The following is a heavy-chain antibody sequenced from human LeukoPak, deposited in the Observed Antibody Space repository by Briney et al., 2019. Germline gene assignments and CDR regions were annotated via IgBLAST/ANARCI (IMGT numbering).Heavy chain of an antibody. CDR2: INPNSGGT. D-gene: IGHD3-22*01. CDR3: ARVGYDSSGYYMDV. V-gene: IGHV1-2*02. CDR1: GYTFTGYY. J-gene: IGHJ6*03. Sequence: ASVKVSFKASGYTFTGYYMHWVRPAPGQGLEWMGWINPNSGGTNYAQKFQGRVTMTRDTSISTAYMELSRLRSDDTAVYYCARVGYDSSGYYMDVWGKGTTVTVSS.